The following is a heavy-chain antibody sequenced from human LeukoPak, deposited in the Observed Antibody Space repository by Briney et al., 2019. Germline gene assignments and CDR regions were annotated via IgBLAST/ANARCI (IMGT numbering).Heavy chain of an antibody. CDR2: ISSSSSYI. CDR3: ARIYDSSGYYHHDAFDI. CDR1: GFTLNTYN. D-gene: IGHD3-22*01. J-gene: IGHJ3*02. V-gene: IGHV3-21*01. Sequence: GGSLRLSCAASGFTLNTYNMNWVRQAPGKGLEWVSSISSSSSYIYYADSVKGRFTISRDNAKNSLYLQMNSLRAEDTAVYYCARIYDSSGYYHHDAFDIWGQGTMVTVSS.